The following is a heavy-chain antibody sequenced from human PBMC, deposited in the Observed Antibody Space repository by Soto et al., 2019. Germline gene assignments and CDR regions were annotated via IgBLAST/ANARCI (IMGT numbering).Heavy chain of an antibody. Sequence: QGQLVESGAGMVQPGRSLRLSCAASGFTFSSYGMHWVSQAPGKGRAWVAVVTYDGANTYYIDSVKDRFTVSRNNSKRRQFVQVNCVRASDSAVDYCAKSKSAVGPYHLQSCFYYWGTGALVTVSS. J-gene: IGHJ4*02. CDR1: GFTFSSYG. CDR2: VTYDGANT. CDR3: AKSKSAVGPYHLQSCFYY. D-gene: IGHD6-19*01. V-gene: IGHV3-30*18.